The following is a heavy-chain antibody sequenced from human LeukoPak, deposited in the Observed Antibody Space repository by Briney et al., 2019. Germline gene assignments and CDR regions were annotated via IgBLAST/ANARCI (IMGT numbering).Heavy chain of an antibody. V-gene: IGHV1-18*01. D-gene: IGHD2-2*01. J-gene: IGHJ6*03. CDR3: ARTSLPIVVVPAAIGSYYYYMDV. Sequence: GASVKVSCKASGYTFTSYGISWVRQAPGQGLEWMGWISAYNGNTNYAQKLQGRVTMTTDTSTSTAYMELRSLRSDDTAVYYCARTSLPIVVVPAAIGSYYYYMDVWGKGTTVTVSS. CDR1: GYTFTSYG. CDR2: ISAYNGNT.